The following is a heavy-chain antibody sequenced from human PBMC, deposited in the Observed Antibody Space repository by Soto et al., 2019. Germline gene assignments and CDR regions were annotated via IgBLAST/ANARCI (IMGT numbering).Heavy chain of an antibody. CDR1: GGTFSSYA. V-gene: IGHV1-69*06. CDR2: IIPIFGTA. D-gene: IGHD5-12*01. Sequence: GASVKVSFKASGGTFSSYAISWVRQAPGQGLEWMGGIIPIFGTANYAQKFQGRVTITADKSTSTAYMELSSLRSEDTAVYYCARGRSDGGYSGYDYGEYYYYYGMDVWGQGTTVTVSS. CDR3: ARGRSDGGYSGYDYGEYYYYYGMDV. J-gene: IGHJ6*02.